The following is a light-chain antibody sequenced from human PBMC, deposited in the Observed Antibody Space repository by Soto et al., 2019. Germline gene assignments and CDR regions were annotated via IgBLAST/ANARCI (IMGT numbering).Light chain of an antibody. CDR2: GAS. J-gene: IGKJ1*01. CDR1: QGISNTY. CDR3: QQYGSSPRT. V-gene: IGKV3-20*01. Sequence: EILLTQSPDTLSLSPGERATLSFRASQGISNTYLAWYQQKPGQAPRLLIYGASFRATGIPDRFTGSGSGTDFTLTITRLEPEDFAVYYCQQYGSSPRTFGQGTKVDIK.